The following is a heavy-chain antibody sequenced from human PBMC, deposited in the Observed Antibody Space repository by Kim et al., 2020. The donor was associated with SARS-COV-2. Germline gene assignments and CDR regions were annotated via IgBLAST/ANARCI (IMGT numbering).Heavy chain of an antibody. Sequence: GGSLRLSCAASGFTFSRRAMSWVRQVPGKGLEWIASVNNNNNPYYADPVKGRFTVSRDITKDTLYLQMNSLRADDTALYYCAKDHPSSGWPTFDSWGQGTMVAVSS. D-gene: IGHD6-19*01. CDR2: VNNNNNP. CDR3: AKDHPSSGWPTFDS. CDR1: GFTFSRRA. V-gene: IGHV3-23*05. J-gene: IGHJ4*02.